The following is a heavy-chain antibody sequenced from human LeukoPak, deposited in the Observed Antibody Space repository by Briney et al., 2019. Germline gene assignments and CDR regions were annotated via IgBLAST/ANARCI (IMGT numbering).Heavy chain of an antibody. Sequence: SETLSLTCTVSGGSIISNYWSWIRQSAGTGLEWIGRIYGSGITDYNPSLKSRVTMSLDTSKNQFSLKLSSVTAADTAVYYCARHGSASGWYRSHFDYWGQGTLVTVSS. CDR3: ARHGSASGWYRSHFDY. CDR2: IYGSGIT. J-gene: IGHJ4*02. D-gene: IGHD6-19*01. CDR1: GGSIISNY. V-gene: IGHV4-4*07.